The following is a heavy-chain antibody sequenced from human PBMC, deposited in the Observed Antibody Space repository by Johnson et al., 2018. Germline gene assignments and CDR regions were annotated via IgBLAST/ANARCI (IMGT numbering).Heavy chain of an antibody. Sequence: VQLVQSGGRLVQPGGSLRLSCAASGFTFSSYAMSWVREAPGKGLEWVSDISGSGGSTYYAYSVKGRFTISRDNSKNTLYLQRNSLRAEDTAVYYCAKRWLGYIQHWGQGTLVTVSS. CDR3: AKRWLGYIQH. V-gene: IGHV3-23*04. CDR1: GFTFSSYA. CDR2: ISGSGGST. J-gene: IGHJ1*01. D-gene: IGHD2-15*01.